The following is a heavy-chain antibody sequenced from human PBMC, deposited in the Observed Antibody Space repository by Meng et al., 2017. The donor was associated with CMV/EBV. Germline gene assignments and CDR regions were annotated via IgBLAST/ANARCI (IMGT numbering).Heavy chain of an antibody. CDR2: IYSGGST. D-gene: IGHD2-2*01. V-gene: IGHV3-53*01. CDR3: ASYCSSTSCWNAFDI. J-gene: IGHJ3*02. Sequence: GESLKISCAASGFTVSSNYMSWVRQAPGKGLEWVSVIYSGGSTYYADFVKGRFTISRDNSKDTLYLQMNSLRAEDTAVYYCASYCSSTSCWNAFDIWGQGTMVTVSS. CDR1: GFTVSSNY.